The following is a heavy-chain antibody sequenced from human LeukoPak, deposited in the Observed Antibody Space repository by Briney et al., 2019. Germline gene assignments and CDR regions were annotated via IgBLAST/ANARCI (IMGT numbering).Heavy chain of an antibody. Sequence: SETLSLTCTVSGGSISSGGYYWSWVRQHPGKGPEWIGYIYYSGSTYYNPSLKSRVTISVDTSKNQFSLKLSSVTAADTAVYYCAGRDCSGGSCYGYYWGQGTLVTVSS. CDR2: IYYSGST. J-gene: IGHJ4*02. V-gene: IGHV4-31*03. CDR1: GGSISSGGYY. D-gene: IGHD2-15*01. CDR3: AGRDCSGGSCYGYY.